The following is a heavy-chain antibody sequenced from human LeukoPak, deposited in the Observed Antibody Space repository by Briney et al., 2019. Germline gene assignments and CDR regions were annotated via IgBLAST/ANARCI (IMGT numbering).Heavy chain of an antibody. J-gene: IGHJ4*02. CDR2: TTPSGGST. V-gene: IGHV1-46*01. CDR1: GYTFTSYY. D-gene: IGHD6-6*01. CDR3: ARGGSSSFDY. Sequence: ASVKVSCKASGYTFTSYYMHWVRQAPGQGLEWMGLTTPSGGSTSCAQKFQGRLTMTRDTSTSTVYMELSSLRSEDTAVYYYARGGSSSFDYWGQGTLVTVSS.